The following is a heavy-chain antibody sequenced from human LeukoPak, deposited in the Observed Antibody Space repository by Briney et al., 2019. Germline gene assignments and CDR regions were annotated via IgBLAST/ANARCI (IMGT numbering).Heavy chain of an antibody. CDR2: ISSSSSTI. CDR3: ARVAGNIVAVQDFDY. J-gene: IGHJ4*02. V-gene: IGHV3-48*01. CDR1: GFTVSSNY. Sequence: GGSLRLSCAASGFTVSSNYMSWVRQAPGKGLEWVSYISSSSSTIYYADSVKGRFTISRDNAKNSLYLQMNSLRAEDTAVYYCARVAGNIVAVQDFDYWGQGTLVTVSS. D-gene: IGHD2-2*01.